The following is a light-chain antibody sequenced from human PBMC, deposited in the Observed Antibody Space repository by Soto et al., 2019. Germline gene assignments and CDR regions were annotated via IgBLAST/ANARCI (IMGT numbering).Light chain of an antibody. CDR3: QQSYTVPTWT. CDR2: AAS. J-gene: IGKJ1*01. Sequence: DIQTTQSPSSLSASVGDRVTITCRASQSISTYLSWYQQKPGKAPSLLIYAASTLQSGVPSRFSGSGSGTDFTLTISSLQPEDFATYYCQQSYTVPTWTFGQGTKVEIK. V-gene: IGKV1-39*01. CDR1: QSISTY.